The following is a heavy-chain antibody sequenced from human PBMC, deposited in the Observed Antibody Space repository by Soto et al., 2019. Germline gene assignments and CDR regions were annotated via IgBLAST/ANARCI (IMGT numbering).Heavy chain of an antibody. Sequence: SLRLSCAASGFTFSSYGMHWVRQAPGKGLEWVAVISYDGSNKYYADSVKGRFTISRDNSKNTLYLQMNSLRAEDTAVYYCAKEGYCSSTSCYGLGESLDVWGQGTTVTVSS. CDR2: ISYDGSNK. J-gene: IGHJ6*02. V-gene: IGHV3-30*18. CDR1: GFTFSSYG. D-gene: IGHD2-2*01. CDR3: AKEGYCSSTSCYGLGESLDV.